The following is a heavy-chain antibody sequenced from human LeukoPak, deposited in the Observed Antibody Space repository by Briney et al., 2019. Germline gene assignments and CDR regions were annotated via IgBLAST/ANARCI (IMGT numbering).Heavy chain of an antibody. CDR2: ISTDGSST. CDR3: ARGGDYPFDY. D-gene: IGHD4-17*01. Sequence: GSLRLSCAASGFTFSSYWMHWVRQAPGKGLVWVSRISTDGSSTTYADSVKGRFTISRDNVKNTLFLQMNSLRAEDTAVYYCARGGDYPFDYWGQGTLVTVSS. J-gene: IGHJ4*02. CDR1: GFTFSSYW. V-gene: IGHV3-74*01.